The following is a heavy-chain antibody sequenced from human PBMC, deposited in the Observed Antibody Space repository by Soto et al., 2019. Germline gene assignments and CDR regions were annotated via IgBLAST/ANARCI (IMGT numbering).Heavy chain of an antibody. CDR3: ARVDCISTSGYDFYYYYGMDV. CDR1: GGTFSSYA. CDR2: IIPIFGTA. Sequence: QVQLVQSGAEVKKPGSSVKVSCKASGGTFSSYAISWVRQAPGQGLEWMGGIIPIFGTANYAQKFQGRVAITADESTSTAYMELSSLRSEDTAVYYCARVDCISTSGYDFYYYYGMDVWGQGTTVTVSS. D-gene: IGHD2-2*01. V-gene: IGHV1-69*12. J-gene: IGHJ6*02.